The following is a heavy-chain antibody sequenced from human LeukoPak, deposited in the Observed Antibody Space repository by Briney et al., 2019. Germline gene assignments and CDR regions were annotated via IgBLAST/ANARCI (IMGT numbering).Heavy chain of an antibody. D-gene: IGHD4-17*01. CDR2: ISSSGTTI. V-gene: IGHV3-11*01. Sequence: PGGSLRLSCAASGFTFSDYYMSWLRQAPGKGLEWASYISSSGTTIYYADSVKGRFTISRDNAKNSLYLQMNSLRAEDTAVYYCARRTVTRDWYFDLWGRGTLVTVSS. CDR1: GFTFSDYY. CDR3: ARRTVTRDWYFDL. J-gene: IGHJ2*01.